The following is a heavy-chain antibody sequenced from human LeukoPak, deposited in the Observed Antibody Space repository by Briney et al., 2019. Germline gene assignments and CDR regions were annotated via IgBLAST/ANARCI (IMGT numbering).Heavy chain of an antibody. Sequence: SETLSLTCTFSGGSISGYYWTRIRQPPGKGLEWIGYIYYSGTTNYNPALESRVTISIDTSRNQFSLRLSSVTAADTAVYHCASENYGTGSLNYWGQGTLVTVSS. D-gene: IGHD3-10*01. V-gene: IGHV4-59*08. CDR1: GGSISGYY. CDR2: IYYSGTT. J-gene: IGHJ4*02. CDR3: ASENYGTGSLNY.